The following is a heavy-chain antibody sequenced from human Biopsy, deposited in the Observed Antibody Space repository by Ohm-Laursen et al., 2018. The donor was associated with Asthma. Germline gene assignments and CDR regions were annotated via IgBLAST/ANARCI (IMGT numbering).Heavy chain of an antibody. CDR3: AKRRGYSGHDNDY. V-gene: IGHV3-30*18. D-gene: IGHD5-12*01. Sequence: SLRLSCTATGFMFRSFGMHWVRQAPGKGLEWVAVISYDGNHKFYEDSVKGRFAISRDNSKNTLYLQMNSLRTEDTAVYYCAKRRGYSGHDNDYWGQGTLVIVSS. CDR1: GFMFRSFG. CDR2: ISYDGNHK. J-gene: IGHJ4*02.